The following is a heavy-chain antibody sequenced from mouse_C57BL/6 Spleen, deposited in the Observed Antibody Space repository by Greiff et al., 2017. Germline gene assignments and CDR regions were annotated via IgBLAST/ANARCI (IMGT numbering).Heavy chain of an antibody. Sequence: LVKPGASVKMSCKASGYTFTDYYMNWVKQSHGKSLEWIGVINPYNGGTSYNQKFKGKATLTVDKSSSTAYTELNSLTSGDSAVYYWARRGTVGPSYWYFDVWGTGTTVTVSS. CDR1: GYTFTDYY. V-gene: IGHV1-19*01. D-gene: IGHD1-1*01. J-gene: IGHJ1*03. CDR2: INPYNGGT. CDR3: ARRGTVGPSYWYFDV.